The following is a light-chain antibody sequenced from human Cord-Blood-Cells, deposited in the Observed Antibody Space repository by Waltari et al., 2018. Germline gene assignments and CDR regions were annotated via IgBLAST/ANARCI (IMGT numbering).Light chain of an antibody. CDR3: CSAADNNQGV. Sequence: SYELTQPSSVSVSPGQTARITCSGDVLAKKYARWFQQKPGQAPVLEIYKDSERPSGIPERFSGSSSGTTVTLTISGAQVEDEADYYCCSAADNNQGVFGGGTKLTVL. CDR1: VLAKKY. CDR2: KDS. V-gene: IGLV3-27*01. J-gene: IGLJ2*01.